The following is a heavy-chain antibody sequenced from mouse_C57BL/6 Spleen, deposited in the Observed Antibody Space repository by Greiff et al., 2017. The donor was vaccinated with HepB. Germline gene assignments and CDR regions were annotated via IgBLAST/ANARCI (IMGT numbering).Heavy chain of an antibody. CDR3: ARRGDYDGVFDY. CDR1: GYAFTNYL. Sequence: VQLQQSGAELVRPGTSVKVSCKASGYAFTNYLIEWVKQRPGQGLEWIGVINPGSGGTNYNEKFKGKATLTADKSSSTAHMQLSSLTSEDSAVYFCARRGDYDGVFDYWGQGTTLTVSS. V-gene: IGHV1-54*01. D-gene: IGHD2-4*01. CDR2: INPGSGGT. J-gene: IGHJ2*01.